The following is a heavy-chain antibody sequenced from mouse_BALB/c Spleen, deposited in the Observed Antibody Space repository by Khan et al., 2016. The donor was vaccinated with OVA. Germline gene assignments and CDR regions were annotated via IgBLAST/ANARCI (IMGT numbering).Heavy chain of an antibody. J-gene: IGHJ2*01. Sequence: VQLKEPGPGLVKPSQSLSLTCTVTGYSITSDYAWNWIRQFPGNKLEWIVYISYSGRTSYNPSLKSRISITRDTSNARCVLQLKSVTTGHTATYYCSRSVTITTVVATDFDYWVQGSTLTVSS. V-gene: IGHV3-2*02. D-gene: IGHD1-1*01. CDR3: SRSVTITTVVATDFDY. CDR2: ISYSGRT. CDR1: GYSITSDYA.